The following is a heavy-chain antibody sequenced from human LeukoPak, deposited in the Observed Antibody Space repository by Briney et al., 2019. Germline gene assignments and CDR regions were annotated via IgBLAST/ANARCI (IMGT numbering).Heavy chain of an antibody. CDR3: ARVSWFPGTSYYYMDV. D-gene: IGHD1-1*01. J-gene: IGHJ6*03. CDR1: GGSISSYF. CDR2: IHYSGTT. V-gene: IGHV4-59*01. Sequence: SETLSLTCTVSGGSISSYFWSWIRQPPGKGLEWIGYIHYSGTTNYNPSLKSRVTISVDTSKNQFSLKLSSVTAADTAVYYCARVSWFPGTSYYYMDVWGKGTTVTISS.